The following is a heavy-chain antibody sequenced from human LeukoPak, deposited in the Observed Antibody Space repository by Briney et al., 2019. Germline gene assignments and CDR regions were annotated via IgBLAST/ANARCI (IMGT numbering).Heavy chain of an antibody. J-gene: IGHJ5*02. CDR1: GGSISSYY. V-gene: IGHV4-59*08. Sequence: SETLSLTCTVSGGSISSYYWSWIRHPPRKGLVWMGNIYYSGSTNYNPSLKSRVTISVDTSKNQFSLKLSSVTAADTAVYYCARQPYDFWSGYLHNWFDPWGQGTLVTVSS. CDR2: IYYSGST. CDR3: ARQPYDFWSGYLHNWFDP. D-gene: IGHD3-3*01.